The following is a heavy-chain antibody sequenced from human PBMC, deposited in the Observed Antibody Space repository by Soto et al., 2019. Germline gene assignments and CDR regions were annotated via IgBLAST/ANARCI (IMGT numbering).Heavy chain of an antibody. CDR2: ISAYNGNT. D-gene: IGHD3-10*01. Sequence: ASVKVSCKASGYTFTSYGISWVRQAPGQGLEWMGWISAYNGNTNYAQKLQGRVTMTTDTSTSTAYMELRSLRSDDTAVYYCARGKRITMVRGVSAGGWSEHWGEGTLVTVSS. V-gene: IGHV1-18*04. CDR1: GYTFTSYG. J-gene: IGHJ5*02. CDR3: ARGKRITMVRGVSAGGWSEH.